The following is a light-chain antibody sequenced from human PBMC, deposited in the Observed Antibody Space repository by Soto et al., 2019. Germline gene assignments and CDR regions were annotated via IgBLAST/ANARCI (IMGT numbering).Light chain of an antibody. CDR3: CSYVGSSTSWV. CDR2: EGS. Sequence: QSVLTQPASVSGSPGQSITISCTGTISDVGSYDLVSWYQQHPGKAPKLMIYEGSKRPSGVSSRFSGSKSGNTASLTISGLQAEDEADYYCCSYVGSSTSWVFGGGTKLTVL. CDR1: ISDVGSYDL. V-gene: IGLV2-23*01. J-gene: IGLJ3*02.